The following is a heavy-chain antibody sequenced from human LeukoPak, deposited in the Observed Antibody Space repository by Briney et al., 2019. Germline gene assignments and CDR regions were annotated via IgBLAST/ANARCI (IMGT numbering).Heavy chain of an antibody. CDR3: ARSRPYYGILTGYYRHGRWFDP. D-gene: IGHD3-9*01. CDR1: GGSFSGYY. CDR2: INHSGST. J-gene: IGHJ5*02. V-gene: IGHV4-34*01. Sequence: SETLSLTCAVYGGSFSGYYWSWIRHPPGKGLEWIGEINHSGSTNYNPYLKSRVTISVETSKNQFSLTLSSVTAAATAVYYCARSRPYYGILTGYYRHGRWFDPGGQGTLVTVSS.